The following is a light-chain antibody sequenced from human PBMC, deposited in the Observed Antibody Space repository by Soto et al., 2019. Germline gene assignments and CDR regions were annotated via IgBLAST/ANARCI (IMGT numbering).Light chain of an antibody. CDR2: DVR. CDR3: SSYTSSNTVI. V-gene: IGLV2-14*03. Sequence: QSALTQPASVSGSPGQSITIACTGTSSDVGGYNYISWYQQHPGKAPKFIIYDVRNRPSGVSNRFSGSRSGNTASLTISGLVAEDEADYYCSSYTSSNTVIFGGGTKLTVL. J-gene: IGLJ2*01. CDR1: SSDVGGYNY.